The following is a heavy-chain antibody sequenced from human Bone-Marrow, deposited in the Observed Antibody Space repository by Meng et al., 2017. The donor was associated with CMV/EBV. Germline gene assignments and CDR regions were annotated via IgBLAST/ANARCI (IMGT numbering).Heavy chain of an antibody. CDR2: IYYSGST. CDR1: GGSVSSGSYY. Sequence: SETLSLTCTVSGGSVSSGSYYWSWIRQPPGKGLEWIGYIYYSGSTNYNPPLKSRVTISVDTSKSQFSLKLSSVTAADTSVYYCAREALYYDFWSGYYTGDGMDVWGQGTTVTVSS. CDR3: AREALYYDFWSGYYTGDGMDV. D-gene: IGHD3-3*01. J-gene: IGHJ6*02. V-gene: IGHV4-61*01.